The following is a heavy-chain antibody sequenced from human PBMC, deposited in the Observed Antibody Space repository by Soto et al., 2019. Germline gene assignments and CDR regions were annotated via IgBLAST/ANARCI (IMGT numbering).Heavy chain of an antibody. D-gene: IGHD4-17*01. CDR1: GYTFSSYG. CDR2: ISAYNGNT. Sequence: VSVKVYCNASGYTFSSYGISWVRQAPGQGLEWMGWISAYNGNTNYAQKLQGRVTMTTDTSTSTAYMELRSLRSDDTAVYYCARSAYGDYPNFDYWGQGTLVTVSS. CDR3: ARSAYGDYPNFDY. V-gene: IGHV1-18*01. J-gene: IGHJ4*02.